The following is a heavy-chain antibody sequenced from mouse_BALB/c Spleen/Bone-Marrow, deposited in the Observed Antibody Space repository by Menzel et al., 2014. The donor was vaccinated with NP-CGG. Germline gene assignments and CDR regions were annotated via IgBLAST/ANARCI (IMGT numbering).Heavy chain of an antibody. V-gene: IGHV6-6*02. CDR2: IRLRSNNYAT. Sequence: EVMLVESGGGLVQPGRSMKPSCVASGFTFSNYWMNWVRQSPEKGLEWVAEIRLRSNNYATHYAESVRGRFTISRDDSKSSVYLQMNNLRAEDTGIYYCTTGFAYWGQGTLVTVSA. J-gene: IGHJ3*01. CDR1: GFTFSNYW. CDR3: TTGFAY.